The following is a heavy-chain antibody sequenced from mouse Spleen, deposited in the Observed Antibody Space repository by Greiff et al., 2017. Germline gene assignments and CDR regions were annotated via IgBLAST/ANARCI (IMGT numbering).Heavy chain of an antibody. CDR2: IWSGGST. D-gene: IGHD1-1*01. V-gene: IGHV2-2*01. Sequence: QVQLKQSGPGLVQPSQSLSITCTVSGFSLTSYGVHWVHQSPGKGLEWLGVIWSGGSTDYNAAFISRLSISKDNSKSQVFFKMNSLQADDTAIYYCARGGYYVAMDYWGQGTSVTVSS. CDR3: ARGGYYVAMDY. J-gene: IGHJ4*01. CDR1: GFSLTSYG.